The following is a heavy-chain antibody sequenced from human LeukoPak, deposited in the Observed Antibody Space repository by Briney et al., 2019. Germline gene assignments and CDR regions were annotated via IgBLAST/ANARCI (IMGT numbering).Heavy chain of an antibody. CDR2: ISGSGSIT. Sequence: GGSLRLSCAASEFTFNTYAMTWVRQPPGRGLEWVSEISGSGSITHYADSVKGRFTISRDNSKNTLYLQMNSLRAEDTAVYYCAKDLFLGYSYGRNVPDYWGQGTLVTVSS. J-gene: IGHJ4*02. D-gene: IGHD5-18*01. CDR3: AKDLFLGYSYGRNVPDY. CDR1: EFTFNTYA. V-gene: IGHV3-23*01.